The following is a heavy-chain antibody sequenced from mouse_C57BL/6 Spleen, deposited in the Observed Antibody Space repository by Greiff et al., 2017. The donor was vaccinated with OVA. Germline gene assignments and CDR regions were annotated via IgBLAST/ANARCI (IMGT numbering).Heavy chain of an antibody. CDR2: IDPSDSYT. V-gene: IGHV1-69*01. J-gene: IGHJ3*01. CDR1: GYTFTSYW. CDR3: ARYDQKGAWFAY. D-gene: IGHD2-3*01. Sequence: QVQLQQPGAELVMPGASVKLSCKASGYTFTSYWMHWVKQRPGQGLEWIGEIDPSDSYTNYNQKFKGKSTLTVDKSSSTAYMQLSSLTSEDSAVYYCARYDQKGAWFAYWGQGTLVTVSA.